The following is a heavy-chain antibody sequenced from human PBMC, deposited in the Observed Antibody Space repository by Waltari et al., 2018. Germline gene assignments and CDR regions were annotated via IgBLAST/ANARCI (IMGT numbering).Heavy chain of an antibody. Sequence: QVQLQESGPGLVKPSETLSLTCTVSGGSISSHYWSWIRQPPRKGLEWIGYIYYSGSTNYNPSLKSRVTISVDTSKNQFSLKLSSVTAADTAVYYCAREIAVAGTSWFDPWGQGTLVTVSS. CDR2: IYYSGST. J-gene: IGHJ5*02. V-gene: IGHV4-59*11. D-gene: IGHD6-19*01. CDR1: GGSISSHY. CDR3: AREIAVAGTSWFDP.